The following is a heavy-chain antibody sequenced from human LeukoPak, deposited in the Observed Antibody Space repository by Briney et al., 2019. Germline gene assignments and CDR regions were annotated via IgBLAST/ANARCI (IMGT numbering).Heavy chain of an antibody. CDR3: AKDIRGYSGYDLDY. Sequence: GGSLRLSCAASGFTFSSYAVHWVRQAPGKGLEWVAVISYDGSNKYYADSVKGRFTISRDNSKNTLYLQMNSLRAEDTAVYYCAKDIRGYSGYDLDYWGQGTLVTVSS. D-gene: IGHD5-12*01. CDR2: ISYDGSNK. CDR1: GFTFSSYA. V-gene: IGHV3-30-3*01. J-gene: IGHJ4*02.